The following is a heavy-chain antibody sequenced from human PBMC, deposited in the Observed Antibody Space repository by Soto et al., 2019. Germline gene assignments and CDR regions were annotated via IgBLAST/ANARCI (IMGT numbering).Heavy chain of an antibody. V-gene: IGHV1-46*01. CDR3: AGDSIVALYYFDY. Sequence: GASVKVSCKASGYTFTRYYIHWVRQAPGQGLEWMGIINPRGGSTTYAQKFQGRVTLTSDTSTSTAYMELSRLRSEDTAVYFCAGDSIVALYYFDYGGQEPPATVPS. CDR2: INPRGGST. CDR1: GYTFTRYY. J-gene: IGHJ4*02. D-gene: IGHD3-22*01.